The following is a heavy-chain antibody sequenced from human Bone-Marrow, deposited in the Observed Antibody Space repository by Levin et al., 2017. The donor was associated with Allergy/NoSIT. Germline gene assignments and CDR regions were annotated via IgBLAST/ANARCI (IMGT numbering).Heavy chain of an antibody. CDR2: ISPNNGNT. V-gene: IGHV1-18*01. J-gene: IGHJ3*02. Sequence: ASVKVSCKASGYTFGYSFTSYGITWVRQAPGQGLEWMEWISPNNGNTNYAQRLQGRVTMTTDTSTSTAYMELRSLRSEDTAVYYCARGSAIKPNVAFDMWGQGTMVTVSS. CDR3: ARGSAIKPNVAFDM. D-gene: IGHD5-12*01. CDR1: GYTFGYSFTSYG.